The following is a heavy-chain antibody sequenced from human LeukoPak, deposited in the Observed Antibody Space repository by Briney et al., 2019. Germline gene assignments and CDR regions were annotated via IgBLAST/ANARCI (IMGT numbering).Heavy chain of an antibody. CDR2: ISGSGGST. J-gene: IGHJ4*02. D-gene: IGHD3-3*01. Sequence: GGSLRLSCAASGFTFSSYAMSWVRQAPGKGLEWVSAISGSGGSTYYADSVKGRFTISRDNSKNTLYLQMNSLRAEDTAVYYCARGTIFGVAGGKDYWGQGTLVTVSS. V-gene: IGHV3-23*01. CDR1: GFTFSSYA. CDR3: ARGTIFGVAGGKDY.